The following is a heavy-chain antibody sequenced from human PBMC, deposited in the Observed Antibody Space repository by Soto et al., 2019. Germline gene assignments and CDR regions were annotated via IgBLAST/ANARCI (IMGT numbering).Heavy chain of an antibody. J-gene: IGHJ3*02. CDR1: GYTFTSYD. CDR3: ARGLRQIPTTEDDDAFDI. Sequence: ASVKVSCKASGYTFTSYDINWVRQATGQGLEWMGWMNPNSGNTGYAQKFQGRVTMTRNTSISTAYMELSSLRSEDTAVYHCARGLRQIPTTEDDDAFDIWGQGTMVTVSS. D-gene: IGHD1-1*01. CDR2: MNPNSGNT. V-gene: IGHV1-8*01.